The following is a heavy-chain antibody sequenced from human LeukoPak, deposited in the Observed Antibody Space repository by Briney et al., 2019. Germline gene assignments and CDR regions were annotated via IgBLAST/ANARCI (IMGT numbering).Heavy chain of an antibody. J-gene: IGHJ4*02. CDR2: ISWNSGSI. Sequence: PGGSLRLSCAASGFTFDDYAMHWVRQAPGKGLEWVSGISWNSGSIGYADSVKGRFTISRDNAKNSLYLQMNSLRAEDTALYYCAKDTSWNYDYFDHWGQGTLVTVSS. CDR1: GFTFDDYA. D-gene: IGHD1-7*01. V-gene: IGHV3-9*01. CDR3: AKDTSWNYDYFDH.